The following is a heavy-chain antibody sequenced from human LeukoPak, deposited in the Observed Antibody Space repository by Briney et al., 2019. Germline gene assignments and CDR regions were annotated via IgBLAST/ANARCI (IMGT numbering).Heavy chain of an antibody. Sequence: GGSLRFSCAASGFTFSSYAMSWVRQAPGKGLEWVANIKPDGSEKNYVDSVKGRFTISRDNAKNSLYLQMNNLRVEDTAVYYCVRDAVADRFSAFDIWGQGTVVTVSS. CDR3: VRDAVADRFSAFDI. J-gene: IGHJ3*02. V-gene: IGHV3-7*01. D-gene: IGHD6-19*01. CDR2: IKPDGSEK. CDR1: GFTFSSYA.